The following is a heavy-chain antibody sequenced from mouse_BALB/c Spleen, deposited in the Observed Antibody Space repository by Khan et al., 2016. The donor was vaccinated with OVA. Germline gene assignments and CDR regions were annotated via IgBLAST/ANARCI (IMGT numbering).Heavy chain of an antibody. V-gene: IGHV5-6*01. CDR1: GFTFSPYS. Sequence: EVQGVESGGDLVKSGGSLKLSCAASGFTFSPYSMSWVRQTPDKRLEWVATISSDGDYTYYPDSVKGRFNISRDKAKNTLYLQMSTLKSDDTAMYYCATHLTGSFAYWGQGTLVTVSA. CDR3: ATHLTGSFAY. J-gene: IGHJ3*01. D-gene: IGHD4-1*01. CDR2: ISSDGDYT.